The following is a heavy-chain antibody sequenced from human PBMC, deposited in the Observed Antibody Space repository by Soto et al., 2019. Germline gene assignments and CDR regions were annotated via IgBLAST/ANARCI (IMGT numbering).Heavy chain of an antibody. Sequence: QVQLVQSGAEVKKPGSSVKVSCKASGGTFNSYAISWVRQAPGQGLEWMGGIIPIFGTANYAQKFQGRVTITADESTNTAYVELSSLRFEDTAVYYCARVGAPSGAFDIWGQGTMVTVSS. CDR3: ARVGAPSGAFDI. CDR1: GGTFNSYA. J-gene: IGHJ3*02. CDR2: IIPIFGTA. V-gene: IGHV1-69*01.